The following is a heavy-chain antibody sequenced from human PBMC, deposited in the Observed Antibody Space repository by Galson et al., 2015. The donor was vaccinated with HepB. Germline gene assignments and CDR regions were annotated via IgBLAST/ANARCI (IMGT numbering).Heavy chain of an antibody. D-gene: IGHD3-10*01. V-gene: IGHV3-33*08. Sequence: SLRLSCAASGFTFRSYGMHWVRQAPGKGLETVAVIWYDGSKQYYADSVRGRFTISRDNVNMPQHLDMSDLRVDDTAVYFCVRESGRNYYGMDVWGQGTTVIVS. CDR1: GFTFRSYG. CDR3: VRESGRNYYGMDV. CDR2: IWYDGSKQ. J-gene: IGHJ6*02.